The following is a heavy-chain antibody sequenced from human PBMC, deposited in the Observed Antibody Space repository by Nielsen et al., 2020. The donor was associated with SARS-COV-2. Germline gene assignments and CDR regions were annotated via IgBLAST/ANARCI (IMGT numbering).Heavy chain of an antibody. J-gene: IGHJ3*02. CDR2: IYPGGSA. D-gene: IGHD3-22*01. V-gene: IGHV4-34*01. Sequence: SETLSLTCAVYGGPFSDSYWSWIRQPPGKGLEWIGEIYPGGSANYIPSLKSRVTISVDTSKNQFSLKLSSVTAADTAVYYCARHPYYYDSSQAFDIWGQGTMVTVSS. CDR3: ARHPYYYDSSQAFDI. CDR1: GGPFSDSY.